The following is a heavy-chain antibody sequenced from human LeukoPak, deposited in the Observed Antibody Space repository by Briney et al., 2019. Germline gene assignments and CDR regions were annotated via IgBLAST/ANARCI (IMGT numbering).Heavy chain of an antibody. V-gene: IGHV3-21*01. CDR3: VRDFLGESGAGGC. CDR2: ISPSGSST. Sequence: GGSLRLSCAASGFTISSYTMNWVRQAPGKGPEWVSSISPSGSSTYNADSLRGRFTISRDNAKDSVFLQMNSLRGEDTAVYYCVRDFLGESGAGGCWGQGTLVTVSS. CDR1: GFTISSYT. J-gene: IGHJ4*02. D-gene: IGHD3-10*01.